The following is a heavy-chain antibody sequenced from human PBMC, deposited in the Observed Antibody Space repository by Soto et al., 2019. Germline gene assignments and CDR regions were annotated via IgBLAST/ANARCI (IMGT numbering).Heavy chain of an antibody. V-gene: IGHV3-48*01. CDR2: ISSATTTI. D-gene: IGHD6-13*01. CDR3: ARGIAAAGPKLDY. CDR1: GFTFSSYS. J-gene: IGHJ4*02. Sequence: EVQLVESGGGLVQPGGSLRLSCAASGFTFSSYSMNWVRQAPGKGLEWVSYISSATTTIYYADSVKGRFTISRDNAKNSLYPQMNSLRANDTAVCYCARGIAAAGPKLDYWGQGTLVTVSS.